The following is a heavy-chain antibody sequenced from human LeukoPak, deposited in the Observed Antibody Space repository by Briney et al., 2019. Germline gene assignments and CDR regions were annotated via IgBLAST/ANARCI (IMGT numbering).Heavy chain of an antibody. Sequence: ASVKVSCKASGGTFSSYTISWVRQAPGQGLDWMGRIIPILGIANYAQKFQGRVTITAGKSTSTAYMELSSLRSEDTAVYYCAFDYYDSSGYSDYWGQGTLVTVSS. CDR3: AFDYYDSSGYSDY. CDR2: IIPILGIA. V-gene: IGHV1-69*02. J-gene: IGHJ4*02. CDR1: GGTFSSYT. D-gene: IGHD3-22*01.